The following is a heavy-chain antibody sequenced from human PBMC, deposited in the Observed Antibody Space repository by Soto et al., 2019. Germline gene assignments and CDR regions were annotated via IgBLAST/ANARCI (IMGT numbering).Heavy chain of an antibody. D-gene: IGHD3-10*01. J-gene: IGHJ3*02. CDR2: ISGSGGNT. CDR3: VTHSNVYSYGSGSYYYNAFDI. V-gene: IGHV3-23*01. CDR1: GFTFSNYA. Sequence: EVQLLESGGGLVQPGGSLRLSCAAFGFTFSNYAMSWVRQAPGKGLEWVSVISGSGGNTYYADSVKGRFTISRDNSKNTLYLQMNSLRAEDTAVYYCVTHSNVYSYGSGSYYYNAFDIWGQGTMVTVSS.